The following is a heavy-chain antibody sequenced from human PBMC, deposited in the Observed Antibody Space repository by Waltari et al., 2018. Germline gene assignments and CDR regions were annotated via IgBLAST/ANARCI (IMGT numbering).Heavy chain of an antibody. D-gene: IGHD3-3*01. CDR3: ARVGRFLEWFDAFDI. J-gene: IGHJ3*02. CDR2: INWNGGST. CDR1: GFTFDDYG. V-gene: IGHV3-20*01. Sequence: EVQLVESGGGVVRPGGSLRLSCAASGFTFDDYGRSWVRQAPGKGLEWVSGINWNGGSTGYADSVKGRFTISRDNAKNSLYLQMNSLRAEDTALYHCARVGRFLEWFDAFDIWGQGTMVTVSS.